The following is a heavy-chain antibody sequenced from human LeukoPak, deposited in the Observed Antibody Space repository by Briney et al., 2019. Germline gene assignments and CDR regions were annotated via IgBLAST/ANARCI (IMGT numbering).Heavy chain of an antibody. Sequence: SETLSLTCTVSGGSISSSSYYWGWIRQPPGKGLEWIGSIYYSGSTYYNPSLKSRVTISVDTSKNQFSLKLSSVTAADTAVYYCASYSSGWRGFDYWGQGTLVTVSS. J-gene: IGHJ4*02. V-gene: IGHV4-39*07. CDR3: ASYSSGWRGFDY. CDR2: IYYSGST. D-gene: IGHD6-19*01. CDR1: GGSISSSSYY.